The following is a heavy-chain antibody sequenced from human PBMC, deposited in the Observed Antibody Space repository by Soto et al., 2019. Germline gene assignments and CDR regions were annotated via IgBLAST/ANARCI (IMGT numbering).Heavy chain of an antibody. J-gene: IGHJ4*02. D-gene: IGHD4-17*01. CDR2: ISGSGDST. V-gene: IGHV3-23*01. CDR3: AKASTVTSLIDY. CDR1: GFTFSSYA. Sequence: GGSLRLSCAASGFTFSSYAMSWVRQAPGKGLEWVSAISGSGDSTYYADSVKGRFTISRDNSKNTLYLQMNSLRAEDTAVYYWAKASTVTSLIDYWGQGTLVTVSS.